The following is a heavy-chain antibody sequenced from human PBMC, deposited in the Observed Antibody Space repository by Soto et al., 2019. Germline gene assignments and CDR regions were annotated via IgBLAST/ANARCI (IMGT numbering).Heavy chain of an antibody. CDR3: AKGGRGAHDYFDY. V-gene: IGHV3-23*01. CDR2: ISGSGGST. CDR1: GFTFSSYA. J-gene: IGHJ4*02. D-gene: IGHD2-15*01. Sequence: HGGSLRLSCAASGFTFSSYAMSWVRQAPGKGLEWVSAISGSGGSTYYADSVKGRFTISRDNSKNTLYLQMNSLRAEDTAVYYCAKGGRGAHDYFDYWGQGTLVTVSS.